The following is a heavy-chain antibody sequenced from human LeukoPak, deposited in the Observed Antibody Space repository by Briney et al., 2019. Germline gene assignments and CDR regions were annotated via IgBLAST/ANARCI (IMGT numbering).Heavy chain of an antibody. CDR2: ISYSGDST. V-gene: IGHV3-23*01. CDR3: ARGTLAGYFLGY. Sequence: GGSLRLSCAASGFTFNTYAMSWVRQAPGKGLEWVSSISYSGDSTDYADSVKGRLIISRDNSKSTLGLQMNSLRAEDTAIYYCARGTLAGYFLGYWGRGTLVTVSS. CDR1: GFTFNTYA. J-gene: IGHJ4*02. D-gene: IGHD6-19*01.